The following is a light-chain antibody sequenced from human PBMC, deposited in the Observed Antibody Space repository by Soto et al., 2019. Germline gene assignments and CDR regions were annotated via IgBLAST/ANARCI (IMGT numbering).Light chain of an antibody. CDR3: QQYGSSPPK. CDR1: QSVSSSY. J-gene: IGKJ1*01. V-gene: IGKV3-20*01. CDR2: GAS. Sequence: EIVLTQSPGTLSLSPGERATPSCRASQSVSSSYLAWYQQKPGQAPRLLIYGASSRATGIPDRFSGSGSGTDFTLTISRLEPEDFAVYYCQQYGSSPPKFGQGTKVEIK.